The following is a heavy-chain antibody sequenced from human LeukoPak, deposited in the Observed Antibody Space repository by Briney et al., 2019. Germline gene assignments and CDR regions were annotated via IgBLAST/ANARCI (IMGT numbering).Heavy chain of an antibody. D-gene: IGHD2-8*01. V-gene: IGHV3-23*01. Sequence: GGSLRLSCAASGFTFTNYAMSWVRQAPGKGLEWVSSVSNSGATTYYADSVKGRFTISRDNSKNTLYLQMNSLRAEDTAVYYCTKGGDLYCTNGICFPRPFDYWGQGTLVTVSS. CDR1: GFTFTNYA. CDR3: TKGGDLYCTNGICFPRPFDY. J-gene: IGHJ4*02. CDR2: VSNSGATT.